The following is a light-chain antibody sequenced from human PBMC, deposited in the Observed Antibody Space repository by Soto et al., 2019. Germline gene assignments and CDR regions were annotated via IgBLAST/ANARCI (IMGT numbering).Light chain of an antibody. CDR3: SAWDDSLSGPV. V-gene: IGLV1-47*02. J-gene: IGLJ2*01. CDR1: TSNIGTNY. CDR2: STD. Sequence: QSVLTQPPSASGTPGQRVTISCSGTTSNIGTNYVYWYQQLPGMAPKLVMYSTDRRPSGVPGRFSGSKSGTSAFLAITGLWSEDEANYYCSAWDDSLSGPVFGGGTKVTVL.